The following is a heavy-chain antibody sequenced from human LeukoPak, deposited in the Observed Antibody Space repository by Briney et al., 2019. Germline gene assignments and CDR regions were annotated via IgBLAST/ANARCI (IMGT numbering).Heavy chain of an antibody. D-gene: IGHD3-10*01. V-gene: IGHV1-2*02. J-gene: IGHJ4*02. CDR3: ARVAVSGTGSYFGY. Sequence: ASVKVSCKASGYTFIGYYLHWVRQAPGQGLEWMGWINPSSGGTVYAQNFQGRVTVTRDTSISTAYMELTRLSSDDTAVYYCARVAVSGTGSYFGYWGQGALVTVSS. CDR1: GYTFIGYY. CDR2: INPSSGGT.